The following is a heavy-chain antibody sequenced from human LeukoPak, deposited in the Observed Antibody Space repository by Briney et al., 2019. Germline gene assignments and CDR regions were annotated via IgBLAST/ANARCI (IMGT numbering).Heavy chain of an antibody. J-gene: IGHJ6*02. CDR1: GGTFISYA. D-gene: IGHD4-17*01. Sequence: GASVKVSCKASGGTFISYAISWVRQAPGQGLEWMGGIIPIFGTANYAQKFQGRVTITADESTSTAYMELSSLRSEDTAVYYCASSDYGDYGYYYYGMDVWGQGTTVTVSS. V-gene: IGHV1-69*01. CDR3: ASSDYGDYGYYYYGMDV. CDR2: IIPIFGTA.